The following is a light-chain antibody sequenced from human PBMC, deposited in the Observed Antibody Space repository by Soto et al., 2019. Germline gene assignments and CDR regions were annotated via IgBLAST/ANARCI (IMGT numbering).Light chain of an antibody. CDR1: QSINDW. CDR3: QQYFGYPWT. Sequence: DIQMTQSPSTLSASVGDRVTITCRASQSINDWLAWYQQKPGKAPNLLIYKASSLQSAVPSRFSGSGSGTEFTLTISSLQPDDFATFYCQQYFGYPWTFGQGTKVEFK. J-gene: IGKJ1*01. V-gene: IGKV1-5*03. CDR2: KAS.